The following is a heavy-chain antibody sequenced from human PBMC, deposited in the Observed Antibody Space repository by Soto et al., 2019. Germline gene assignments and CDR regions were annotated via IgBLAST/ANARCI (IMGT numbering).Heavy chain of an antibody. J-gene: IGHJ4*02. CDR3: AATPRY. V-gene: IGHV4-59*01. Sequence: PSETLSLTCSVSGGSTSSYYWSWIRQPPGKGLEWIGYIYYSGSTDYSPSLKSRVTMSIDTSQNQVSLKLTSVTTADTAVYYCAATPRYWGQG. CDR2: IYYSGST. D-gene: IGHD2-15*01. CDR1: GGSTSSYY.